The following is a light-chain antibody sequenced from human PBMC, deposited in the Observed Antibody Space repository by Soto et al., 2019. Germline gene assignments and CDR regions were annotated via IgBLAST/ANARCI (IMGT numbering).Light chain of an antibody. CDR1: QIIGNN. CDR3: QLTYSIPLT. V-gene: IGKV1-39*01. CDR2: AAS. Sequence: DIQMTQFPSSLSASVVDRVTFTCRASQIIGNNLNWYQQRPGKAPTLLISAASSLQSGVPSRFSGSGSGTDFTLTISSLQPEDFATYYCQLTYSIPLTFGQGTKVEV. J-gene: IGKJ1*01.